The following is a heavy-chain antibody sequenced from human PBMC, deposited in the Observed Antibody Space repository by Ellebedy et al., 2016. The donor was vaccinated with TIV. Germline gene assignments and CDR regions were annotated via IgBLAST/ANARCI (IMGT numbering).Heavy chain of an antibody. J-gene: IGHJ3*01. V-gene: IGHV4-34*01. CDR1: GRSFSGYY. D-gene: IGHD6-13*01. CDR3: ARVVWQQPVSYAFDV. CDR2: INHSGST. Sequence: MPSETLSLTCAVYGRSFSGYYWSWIRQPPGKGLEWIGEINHSGSTNYNPSLKSRVTISVDTSKNQFSLKLSSVTAADTAVYYCARVVWQQPVSYAFDVWGQGTMVTVSS.